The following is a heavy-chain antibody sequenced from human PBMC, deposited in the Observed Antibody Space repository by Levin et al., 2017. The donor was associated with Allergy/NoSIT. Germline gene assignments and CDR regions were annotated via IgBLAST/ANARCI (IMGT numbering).Heavy chain of an antibody. J-gene: IGHJ6*02. D-gene: IGHD3-16*01. V-gene: IGHV3-72*01. CDR1: GFTFSDHY. CDR2: ITNKGNSETT. Sequence: QHGESLKISCAASGFTFSDHYLDWVRQAPGKGLEWVGRITNKGNSETTKYAASVEDRFMISRDNSKNSLYLQMNSLKTEDTAVYYCADLGRANGLDVWGQGTTVTVSS. CDR3: ADLGRANGLDV.